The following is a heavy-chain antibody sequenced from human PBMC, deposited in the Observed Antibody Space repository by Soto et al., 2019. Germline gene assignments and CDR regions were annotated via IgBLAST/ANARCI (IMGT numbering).Heavy chain of an antibody. D-gene: IGHD2-2*01. CDR1: GFTFSSYG. CDR2: IWYDGSNK. V-gene: IGHV3-33*01. CDR3: AREVPAAMIGIDY. J-gene: IGHJ4*02. Sequence: QVQLVESGGGVVQPGRSLRLSCAASGFTFSSYGMHWVRQAPGKGLEWVAVIWYDGSNKYYADSVKGRFTISRDNSKNTLYLRMNSLRAEDTAVYYCAREVPAAMIGIDYWGQGTLVTVSS.